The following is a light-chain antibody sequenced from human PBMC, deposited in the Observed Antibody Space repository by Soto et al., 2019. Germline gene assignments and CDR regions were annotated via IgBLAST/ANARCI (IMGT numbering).Light chain of an antibody. J-gene: IGLJ2*01. CDR2: LNSDGSH. CDR1: SGHSSYA. Sequence: QSALTQSPSASASLGASVKLTCTLSSGHSSYAIAWHQQQPEKGPRYLMRLNSDGSHNKGDGIPDRFSGSSSGAERYLTISGLQSEDEADYYCQTWGTGIVILGGGTKLTVL. V-gene: IGLV4-69*01. CDR3: QTWGTGIVI.